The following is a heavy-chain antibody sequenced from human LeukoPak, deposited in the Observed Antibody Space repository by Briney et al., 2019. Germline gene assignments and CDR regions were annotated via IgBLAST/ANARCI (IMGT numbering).Heavy chain of an antibody. J-gene: IGHJ4*02. CDR3: ARRSFGGDYDY. Sequence: GGSLRLSCAASGFNFSSYAMHWVRQAPGKGLEYVSAISGNGGSTYYANSVKGRFTISRDNSKNTLYLQMGSLRAEDMAVYYCARRSFGGDYDYWGQGTLVTVSS. CDR1: GFNFSSYA. V-gene: IGHV3-64*01. CDR2: ISGNGGST. D-gene: IGHD2-21*01.